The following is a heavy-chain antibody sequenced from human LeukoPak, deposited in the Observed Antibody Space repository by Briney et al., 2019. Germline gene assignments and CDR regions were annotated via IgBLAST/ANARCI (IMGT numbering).Heavy chain of an antibody. J-gene: IGHJ4*02. CDR3: ARRWYYYGSGTLWAFDY. CDR2: INHSGST. Sequence: PSETLSLTCAVYGGSFSGYYWSWIRQPPGKGLEWIGEINHSGSTNYNPSLKSRVTISVDTSKNQFSLKLSSVTAADTAVYYCARRWYYYGSGTLWAFDYWGQGTLVTVSS. CDR1: GGSFSGYY. D-gene: IGHD3-10*01. V-gene: IGHV4-34*01.